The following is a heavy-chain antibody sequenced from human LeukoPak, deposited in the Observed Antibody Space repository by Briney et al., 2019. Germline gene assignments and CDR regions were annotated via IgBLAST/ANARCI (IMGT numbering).Heavy chain of an antibody. CDR3: AKDVAYGDYGGDYYYGMDV. CDR2: ISGSGGST. D-gene: IGHD4-17*01. V-gene: IGHV3-23*01. CDR1: GFTFSSYA. J-gene: IGHJ6*02. Sequence: GGSLRLSCAASGFTFSSYAMSWARQAPGKGLEWVSAISGSGGSTYYADSVKGRFTISRDNSKNTLYLQMNSLRAEDTAVYYCAKDVAYGDYGGDYYYGMDVWGQGTTVTVSS.